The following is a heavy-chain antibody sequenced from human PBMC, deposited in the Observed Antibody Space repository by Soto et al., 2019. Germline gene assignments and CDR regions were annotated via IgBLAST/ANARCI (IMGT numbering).Heavy chain of an antibody. CDR3: ARDKGRKHAFDI. J-gene: IGHJ3*02. CDR2: IYSGGST. V-gene: IGHV3-53*01. CDR1: GFTVSSNY. Sequence: GGSLRLSCAASGFTVSSNYMSWVRQAPGKGLEWVSVIYSGGSTYYADSVKGRFTISRDNSKNTLYLQMNSLSAEDTAVYYCARDKGRKHAFDIRGQGTMVTVSS.